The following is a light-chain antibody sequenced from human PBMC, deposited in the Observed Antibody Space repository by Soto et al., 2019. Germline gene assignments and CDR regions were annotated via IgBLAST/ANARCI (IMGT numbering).Light chain of an antibody. CDR2: DAS. CDR3: QQYNNWPPYT. CDR1: QSVSSN. V-gene: IGKV3-15*01. Sequence: EIVMTQSPATLSVSPGERATLSCRASQSVSSNLAWYQQKPGQAPRLLIYDASTRATGIPARFSGSGSGTEFTLTISRRQSEDFAVYYCQQYNNWPPYTFGQGTKLEIK. J-gene: IGKJ2*01.